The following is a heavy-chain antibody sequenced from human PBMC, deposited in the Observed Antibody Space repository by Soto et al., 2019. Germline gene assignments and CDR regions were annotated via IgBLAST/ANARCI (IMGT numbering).Heavy chain of an antibody. Sequence: ASVKVSCKASGYTFTGYYMHWVRQAPGQGLEWVGWINPNSGATNYAQKFQGRVTMTRDTSISTAYMELSRLRSDDTAVYYCASTMIAVSPHRLDYWGQGNLVTVSS. CDR3: ASTMIAVSPHRLDY. J-gene: IGHJ4*02. CDR2: INPNSGAT. V-gene: IGHV1-2*02. D-gene: IGHD3-22*01. CDR1: GYTFTGYY.